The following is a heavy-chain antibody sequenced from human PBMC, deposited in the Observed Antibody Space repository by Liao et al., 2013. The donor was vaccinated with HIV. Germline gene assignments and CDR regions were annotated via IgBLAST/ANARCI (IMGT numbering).Heavy chain of an antibody. CDR3: ARDCGGDCYTDAFDI. J-gene: IGHJ3*02. Sequence: QVQLQESGPGLVKPSETLSLTCNISGGSINRYFWSWIRQPAGKGLEWLGRIYAGGSTNYNPSLRSRVTLLLDTAKNQFSLRLTSVTAADTAVYYCARDCGGDCYTDAFDIWGQGAMVIVSS. CDR1: GGSINRYF. CDR2: IYAGGST. D-gene: IGHD2-21*01. V-gene: IGHV4-4*07.